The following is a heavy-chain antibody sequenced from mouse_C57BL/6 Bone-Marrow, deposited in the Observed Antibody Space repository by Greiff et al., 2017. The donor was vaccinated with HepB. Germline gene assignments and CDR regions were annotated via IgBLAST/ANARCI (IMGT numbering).Heavy chain of an antibody. CDR3: TTDEYDEERYAMDY. D-gene: IGHD2-4*01. Sequence: VQLQQSGAELVRPGASVKLSCTASGFNIKDDYMHWVKQRPEQGLEWIGWIDPENGDTEYASKFQGKATITADTSSNTAYLQLSSLTSEDTAVYYCTTDEYDEERYAMDYWGQGTSVTVSS. CDR2: IDPENGDT. J-gene: IGHJ4*01. V-gene: IGHV14-4*01. CDR1: GFNIKDDY.